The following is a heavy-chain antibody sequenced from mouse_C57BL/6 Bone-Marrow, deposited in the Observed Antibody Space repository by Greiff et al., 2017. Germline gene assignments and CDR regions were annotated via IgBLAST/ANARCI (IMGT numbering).Heavy chain of an antibody. CDR2: IYPGNSDT. V-gene: IGHV1-5*01. D-gene: IGHD1-1*01. Sequence: VQLKESGTVLARPGASVKMSCKTSGYTFTSYWMHWVNQRPGQGLEWIGAIYPGNSDTSYNQKFKGKAKLTAVTSASTAYMELSSLTNEDSAVYYCTRLTTVVAHYAMDYWGQGTSVTVSS. J-gene: IGHJ4*01. CDR1: GYTFTSYW. CDR3: TRLTTVVAHYAMDY.